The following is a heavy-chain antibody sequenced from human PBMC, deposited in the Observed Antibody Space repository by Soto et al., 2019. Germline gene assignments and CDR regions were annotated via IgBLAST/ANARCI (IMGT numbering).Heavy chain of an antibody. CDR1: GFTFSSYG. D-gene: IGHD3-9*01. CDR2: ISYDGSNK. J-gene: IGHJ4*02. CDR3: AKGRLNYDILTGYDY. V-gene: IGHV3-30*18. Sequence: GRSLRLSCAASGFTFSSYGMHWVRQAPGKGLEWVAVISYDGSNKYYADSVKGRFTISRDNSKNTLYLQMNSLRAEDTAVYYCAKGRLNYDILTGYDYWGQGTLVTVSS.